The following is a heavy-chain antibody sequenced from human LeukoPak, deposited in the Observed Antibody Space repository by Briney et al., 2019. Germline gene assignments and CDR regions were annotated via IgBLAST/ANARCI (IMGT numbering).Heavy chain of an antibody. D-gene: IGHD4-11*01. CDR2: ISNRGST. Sequence: PSETLSLTCTVSGASVSRGSYYWSWIRQPPGKGLEWIGYISNRGSTNSNPTLKSRVTISADTSKNQFSLKLSSVIVADTAVYYCARHYKSTRTTVFDYWGQGTLVTVSS. V-gene: IGHV4-61*01. CDR3: ARHYKSTRTTVFDY. J-gene: IGHJ4*02. CDR1: GASVSRGSYY.